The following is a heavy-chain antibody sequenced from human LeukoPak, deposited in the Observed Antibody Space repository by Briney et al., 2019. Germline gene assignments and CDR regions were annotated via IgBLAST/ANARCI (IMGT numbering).Heavy chain of an antibody. D-gene: IGHD6-25*01. CDR2: ISDYNGNT. CDR1: VYTFSNHG. V-gene: IGHV1-18*01. J-gene: IGHJ5*02. CDR3: ARVHQRREYNYLDP. Sequence: ASEKLPYNASVYTFSNHGLSWVRQAPGQALEWMGEISDYNGNTHYTQNVQGRLTLTTDTSTSTCYMELRGLRSDDTAIYCCARVHQRREYNYLDPWGEGTLVTVSS.